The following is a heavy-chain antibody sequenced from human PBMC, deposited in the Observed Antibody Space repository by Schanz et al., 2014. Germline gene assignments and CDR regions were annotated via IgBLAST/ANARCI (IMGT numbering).Heavy chain of an antibody. J-gene: IGHJ4*02. CDR2: IGGSGDST. V-gene: IGHV3-23*01. CDR1: GFTFRDYY. D-gene: IGHD3-9*01. Sequence: EVQLLESGGGLVQPGGSLRLSCVASGFTFRDYYMAWVRQAPGKGLEWVSGIGGSGDSTHYADSVKGRFIISRDNSKNPLYLQVNSLRAEDTAVYYCAKHVRSLTGNDYWGQGTLVTVSS. CDR3: AKHVRSLTGNDY.